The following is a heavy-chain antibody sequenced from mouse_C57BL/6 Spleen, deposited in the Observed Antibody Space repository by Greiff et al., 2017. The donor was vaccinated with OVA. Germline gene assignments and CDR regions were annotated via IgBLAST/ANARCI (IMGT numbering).Heavy chain of an antibody. CDR1: GYTFTSYG. V-gene: IGHV1-81*01. CDR3: AREEPNFGWYFDV. J-gene: IGHJ1*03. Sequence: VQGVESGAELARPGASVKLSCKASGYTFTSYGISWVKQRTGQGLEWIGEIYPRSGNTFYNEKFKGKATLTADKSSSTAYMELRSLTSEDSAVYFCAREEPNFGWYFDVGGTGTTVTVSS. D-gene: IGHD4-1*01. CDR2: IYPRSGNT.